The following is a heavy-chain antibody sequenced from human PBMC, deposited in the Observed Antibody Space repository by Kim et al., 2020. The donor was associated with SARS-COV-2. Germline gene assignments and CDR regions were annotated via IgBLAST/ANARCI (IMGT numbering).Heavy chain of an antibody. CDR1: GGSISSYY. D-gene: IGHD6-19*01. CDR2: IYTSGST. J-gene: IGHJ5*02. CDR3: ARDLGRVVAGTWSDWFDP. V-gene: IGHV4-4*07. Sequence: SETLSLTCTVSGGSISSYYWSWIRQPAGKGLEWIGRIYTSGSTNYNPSLKSRVTMSVDTSKNQFSLKLSSVTAADTAVYYCARDLGRVVAGTWSDWFDPWGQGTLAT.